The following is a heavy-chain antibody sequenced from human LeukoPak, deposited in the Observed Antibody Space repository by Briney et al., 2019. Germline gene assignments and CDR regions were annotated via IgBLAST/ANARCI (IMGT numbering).Heavy chain of an antibody. V-gene: IGHV4-38-2*02. Sequence: SETLSLTCTVSGYSISTGYYWDWIRQPPGKGLEWIGTFYHGGSTYYNPSLKSRVTISVDTSKNQFSLNLTSVTAADTAVYYCATNGYYCMDVWGKGTTVTVSS. CDR3: ATNGYYCMDV. J-gene: IGHJ6*03. CDR1: GYSISTGYY. D-gene: IGHD2-8*01. CDR2: FYHGGST.